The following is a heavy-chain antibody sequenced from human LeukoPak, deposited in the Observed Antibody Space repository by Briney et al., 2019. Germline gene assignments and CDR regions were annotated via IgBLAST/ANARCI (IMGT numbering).Heavy chain of an antibody. J-gene: IGHJ6*03. D-gene: IGHD6-19*01. CDR3: ARYSRGWYFHYYYYMDV. CDR1: GFTFDDYG. CDR2: INWNGGST. V-gene: IGHV3-20*04. Sequence: GGSLRLSCAASGFTFDDYGMSWVRQAPGKGLEWVSGINWNGGSTGYADSVKGRFTISRDNAKNSLYLQMNSLRAEDTALYYCARYSRGWYFHYYYYMDVWGKGTTVTVSS.